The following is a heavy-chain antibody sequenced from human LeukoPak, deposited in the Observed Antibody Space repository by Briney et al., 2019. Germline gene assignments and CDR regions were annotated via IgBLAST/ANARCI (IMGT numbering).Heavy chain of an antibody. CDR3: ARPMVRGVRIEAFDI. CDR1: GYTFTNYY. V-gene: IGHV1-46*01. CDR2: INPSAGGT. D-gene: IGHD3-10*01. J-gene: IGHJ3*02. Sequence: GASVKVSCKASGYTFTNYYLHWVRQAPGQGLEWMGIINPSAGGTAYAQKFQGRVTMTRDTSTSTVYMELSSLRSEDTAVYYCARPMVRGVRIEAFDIWGQGTMVTVSS.